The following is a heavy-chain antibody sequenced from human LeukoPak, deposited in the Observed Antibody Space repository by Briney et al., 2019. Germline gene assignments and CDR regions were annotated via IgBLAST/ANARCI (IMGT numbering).Heavy chain of an antibody. CDR3: ARVGDCSGGSCYDWFDP. J-gene: IGHJ5*02. D-gene: IGHD2-15*01. V-gene: IGHV1-2*02. CDR2: INPNSGGT. Sequence: ASVKVSCKASGYTFTGYYVHWVRQAPGQGLEWMGWINPNSGGTNYAQKFQGRVTMTRDTSISTAYMELSRLRSDDTAVYYCARVGDCSGGSCYDWFDPWGQGTLVTVSS. CDR1: GYTFTGYY.